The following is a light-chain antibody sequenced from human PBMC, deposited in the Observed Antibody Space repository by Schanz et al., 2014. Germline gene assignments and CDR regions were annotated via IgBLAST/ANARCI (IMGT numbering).Light chain of an antibody. CDR2: DVS. Sequence: QSALTQPPSASGSPGQSVTISCTGTSSDVGGYNYVSWYQQHPGKAPKLMIYDVSKRPSGVPDRFSGSKSGNTASLTISGLQAEDEADYYCCSYAGSLVFGGGTKLTVL. V-gene: IGLV2-11*01. CDR3: CSYAGSLV. CDR1: SSDVGGYNY. J-gene: IGLJ2*01.